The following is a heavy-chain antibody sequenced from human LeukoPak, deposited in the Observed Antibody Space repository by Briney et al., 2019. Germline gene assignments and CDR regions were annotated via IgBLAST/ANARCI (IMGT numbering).Heavy chain of an antibody. V-gene: IGHV4-39*01. D-gene: IGHD5-18*01. CDR3: ARLDRTMGTIES. CDR1: DGSIYSSSYY. CDR2: IFYSGST. Sequence: SETLSLTYNVFDGSIYSSSYYWAWIRQPPGKGLEWIGSIFYSGSTYYNPSLKSRVTVSVDTSKTQFSLKLTSVTVADTAVYYCARLDRTMGTIESWGQGTLVTVSS. J-gene: IGHJ4*02.